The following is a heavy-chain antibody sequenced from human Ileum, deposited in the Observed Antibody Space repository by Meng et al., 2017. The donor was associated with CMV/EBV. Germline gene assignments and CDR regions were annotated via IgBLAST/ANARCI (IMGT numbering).Heavy chain of an antibody. Sequence: GGSLRLSCHASGYAFSNYWIGWVRQLPGKGLEWMGIMSPGDSDIRYSPSFLGQVTMSADKSTNTDYLEWRSLQASDTAMYYCARPRNGYDNSGTFNVWGQGTMVTVSS. J-gene: IGHJ3*01. D-gene: IGHD5-12*01. CDR1: GYAFSNYW. CDR3: ARPRNGYDNSGTFNV. CDR2: MSPGDSDI. V-gene: IGHV5-51*01.